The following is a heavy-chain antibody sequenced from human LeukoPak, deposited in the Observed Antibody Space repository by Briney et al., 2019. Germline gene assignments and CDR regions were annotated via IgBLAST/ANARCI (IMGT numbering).Heavy chain of an antibody. D-gene: IGHD4-23*01. CDR3: ARHGVGYGGIGTYFDY. CDR2: LYYSGST. V-gene: IGHV4-39*01. Sequence: AETLSLTCTVSGGSISSSSYYWGWLRQPPGRGGEWVGSLYYSGSTYYNPSLKSRVTISVDTSKNQFSLKLSSVTAADTAVYYCARHGVGYGGIGTYFDYWGQGTLVTVSS. CDR1: GGSISSSSYY. J-gene: IGHJ4*02.